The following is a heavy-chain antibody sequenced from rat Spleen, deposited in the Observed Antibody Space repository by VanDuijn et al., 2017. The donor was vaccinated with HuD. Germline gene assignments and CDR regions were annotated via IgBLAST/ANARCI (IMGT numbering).Heavy chain of an antibody. D-gene: IGHD5-1*01. Sequence: QVQLKESGPGLVQSSQTLSLTCTVSGFSLTNYHVSWVRQPPGKGLEWIAAISSGGSTDYNSALKSRLSISRDTSKSQVFLKVNSVQTEDTAMYFCARLGDYWGQGVMVTVSS. CDR2: ISSGGST. V-gene: IGHV2S12*01. CDR3: ARLGDY. CDR1: GFSLTNYH. J-gene: IGHJ2*01.